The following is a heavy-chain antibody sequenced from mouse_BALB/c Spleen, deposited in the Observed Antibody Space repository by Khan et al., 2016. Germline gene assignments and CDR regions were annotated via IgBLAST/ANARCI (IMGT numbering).Heavy chain of an antibody. CDR3: ARSQLLRRDYFDY. CDR1: GYSISSEYA. V-gene: IGHV3-2*02. D-gene: IGHD2-12*01. J-gene: IGHJ2*01. CDR2: ISYSGTT. Sequence: EVQLQESGPGLVKPSQSLSLTCTVTGYSISSEYAWNWIRLFPGNKLEWMGYISYSGTTSYNPSLKSRISITRDTSKNQFFLQLISVTAEDTATYYCARSQLLRRDYFDYGGQGTTLTVSS.